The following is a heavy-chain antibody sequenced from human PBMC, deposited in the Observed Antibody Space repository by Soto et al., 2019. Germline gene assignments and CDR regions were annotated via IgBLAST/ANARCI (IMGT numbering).Heavy chain of an antibody. CDR2: ISAYNGNT. D-gene: IGHD2-2*01. CDR1: GYTFTSYG. Sequence: ASVKVSCKASGYTFTSYGISWVRQAPGQGLEWMGWISAYNGNTNYAQKLQGRVTMTTDTSTSTAYMELRSLRSDDTAVYYCARIGDTVVVPAAITFDYWGQGTLVTVSS. J-gene: IGHJ4*02. CDR3: ARIGDTVVVPAAITFDY. V-gene: IGHV1-18*01.